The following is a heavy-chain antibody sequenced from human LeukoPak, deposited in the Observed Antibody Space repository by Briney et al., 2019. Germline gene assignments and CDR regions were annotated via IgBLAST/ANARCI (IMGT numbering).Heavy chain of an antibody. CDR2: IKQDGSEK. CDR3: ARDKIVGATNFDY. J-gene: IGHJ4*02. CDR1: GFTFSSYW. D-gene: IGHD1-26*01. Sequence: GSLRLSCAASGFTFSSYWMSWVRQAPGKGLERVANIKQDGSEKYYVDSVKGRFTISRDNAKNSLYLQMNSLRAEDTAVYYCARDKIVGATNFDYWGQGTLVTVSP. V-gene: IGHV3-7*01.